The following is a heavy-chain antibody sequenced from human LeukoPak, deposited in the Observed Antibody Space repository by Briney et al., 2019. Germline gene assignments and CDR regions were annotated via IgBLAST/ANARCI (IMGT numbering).Heavy chain of an antibody. J-gene: IGHJ4*02. D-gene: IGHD7-27*01. V-gene: IGHV4-30-4*08. CDR2: IYYSGST. CDR1: AGSISSGDYY. CDR3: ARERANWGSNFDY. Sequence: PSETLSLTCTVSAGSISSGDYYWSWIRQPPGKGLEWIRYIYYSGSTYYNPSLKSRVTISVDTSKNQFSLTLSSVTAADTAVYYCARERANWGSNFDYWGQGTLVTVSS.